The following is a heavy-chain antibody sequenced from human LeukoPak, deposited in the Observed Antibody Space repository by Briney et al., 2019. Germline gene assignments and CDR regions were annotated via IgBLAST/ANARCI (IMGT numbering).Heavy chain of an antibody. CDR3: ARPYGDYPDY. J-gene: IGHJ4*02. CDR2: ISYDGSNK. D-gene: IGHD4-17*01. Sequence: GGSLRLSCAASGFTFSSYAMSWVRQAPGKGLEWVAVISYDGSNKYYADSVKGRFTISRDNSKNTLYLQMNSLRAEDTAVYYCARPYGDYPDYWGQGTLVTVSS. CDR1: GFTFSSYA. V-gene: IGHV3-30*04.